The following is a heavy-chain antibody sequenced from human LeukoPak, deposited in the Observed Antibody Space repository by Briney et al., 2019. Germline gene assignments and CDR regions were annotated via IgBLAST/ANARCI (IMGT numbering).Heavy chain of an antibody. CDR1: GGSFSGYY. CDR3: ARCNYYDSSGMRY. D-gene: IGHD3-22*01. J-gene: IGHJ4*02. CDR2: INHSGST. Sequence: PSGTLSLTCAVYGGSFSGYYWSWIRQPPGKGLEWIGEINHSGSTNYNPSLKSRVTISVDTSKNQFSLKLSSVTAADTAVYYCARCNYYDSSGMRYWGQGTLVTVSS. V-gene: IGHV4-34*01.